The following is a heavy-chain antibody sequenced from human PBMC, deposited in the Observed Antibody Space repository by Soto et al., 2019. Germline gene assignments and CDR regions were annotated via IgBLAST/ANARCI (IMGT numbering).Heavy chain of an antibody. CDR2: INPNSGGA. D-gene: IGHD3-3*01. CDR3: ARDYDFPSGSYYFDY. Sequence: ASVKVSCKASGYTFTAYQIHWVRQAPGQGLEWMGWINPNSGGAYYAQKFQARVTMTRDTSISTDYMELSSLTSDDTAVYYCARDYDFPSGSYYFDYWGQGTLVTVSS. CDR1: GYTFTAYQ. J-gene: IGHJ4*02. V-gene: IGHV1-2*02.